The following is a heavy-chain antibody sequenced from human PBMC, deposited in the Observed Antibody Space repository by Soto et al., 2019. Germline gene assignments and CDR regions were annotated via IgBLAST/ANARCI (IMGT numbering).Heavy chain of an antibody. CDR1: GGSISSYY. D-gene: IGHD2-15*01. CDR3: ARHPLLDY. CDR2: IYYSGST. Sequence: QVQLQESGPGLVKPSETLSLTCTVSGGSISSYYWSWIRQPPGKGLEWIGYIYYSGSTNYNPSLKSRVTISVDTSKNQFSLKLSSMTAADTAVYYCARHPLLDYWGQGTLVTVSS. J-gene: IGHJ4*02. V-gene: IGHV4-59*08.